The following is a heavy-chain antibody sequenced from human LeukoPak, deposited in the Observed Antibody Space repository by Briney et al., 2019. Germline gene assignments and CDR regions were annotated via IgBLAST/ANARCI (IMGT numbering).Heavy chain of an antibody. D-gene: IGHD3-9*01. CDR3: ARMYYDILTGYYFDY. V-gene: IGHV3-11*01. Sequence: GGSLRLSCAASGFTFSDYYMSWIRQAPGKGLEWVSCISSSGSTIYYADSVKGRFTTSRDNAKNSLYLQMNSLRAEDTAVYYCARMYYDILTGYYFDYWGQGTLVTVSS. J-gene: IGHJ4*02. CDR1: GFTFSDYY. CDR2: ISSSGSTI.